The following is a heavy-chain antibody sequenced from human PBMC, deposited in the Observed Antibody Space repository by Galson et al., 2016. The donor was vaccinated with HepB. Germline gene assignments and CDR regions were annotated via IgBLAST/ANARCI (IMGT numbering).Heavy chain of an antibody. Sequence: SLTCTVSGGSTRSYYWNWIRQPPGKGLEWIGYIYYSGSTNYNPSVRSRVTISVDTSKNQFSLKLSSVAAADTAVYYCARSSRGAAAGHEYWGQGTLVTVSS. CDR2: IYYSGST. CDR1: GGSTRSYY. CDR3: ARSSRGAAAGHEY. J-gene: IGHJ4*02. V-gene: IGHV4-59*01. D-gene: IGHD6-13*01.